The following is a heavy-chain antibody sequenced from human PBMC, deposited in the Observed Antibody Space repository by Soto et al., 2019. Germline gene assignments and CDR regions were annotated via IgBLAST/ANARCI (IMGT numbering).Heavy chain of an antibody. CDR1: GGSFSGYY. CDR2: INHSGST. V-gene: IGHV4-34*01. J-gene: IGHJ4*02. Sequence: QVQLQQWGAGLLKPSETLSLTCAVYGGSFSGYYRSWIRQPPGKGLEWIGEINHSGSTNYNPSLKRRVTISVDTSKNQFSLKLSSVTAADTAVYYCASSNYGDYYSYWGQGTLVTVSS. D-gene: IGHD4-17*01. CDR3: ASSNYGDYYSY.